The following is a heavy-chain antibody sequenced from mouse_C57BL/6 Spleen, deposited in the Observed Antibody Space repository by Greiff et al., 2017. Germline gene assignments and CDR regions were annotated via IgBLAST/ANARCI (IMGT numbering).Heavy chain of an antibody. CDR3: ARGYYGDYYAMDY. Sequence: VKLVESGAELVKPGASVKISCKASGYAFSSYWMNWVKQRPGKGLEWIGQIYPGDGDTNYNGKFKGKATLTADKSSSTAYMQLSSLTSEDSAVYFCARGYYGDYYAMDYWGQGTSVTVSS. V-gene: IGHV1-80*01. CDR2: IYPGDGDT. J-gene: IGHJ4*01. CDR1: GYAFSSYW. D-gene: IGHD1-1*01.